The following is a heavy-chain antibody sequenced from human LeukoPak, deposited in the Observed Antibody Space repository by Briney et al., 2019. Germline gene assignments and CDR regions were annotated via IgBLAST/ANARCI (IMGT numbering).Heavy chain of an antibody. J-gene: IGHJ4*02. CDR1: GGSFSGYY. CDR2: INHSGST. CDR3: ARGGPTVTAFASFDY. Sequence: SETLSLTCAVYGGSFSGYYWSWIRQPPGKGLEWIGEINHSGSTNYNPSLKSRVTISVDTSKNQLSLKLNSVTAADTAVYYCARGGPTVTAFASFDYWGQGTLVTVSS. D-gene: IGHD4-11*01. V-gene: IGHV4-34*01.